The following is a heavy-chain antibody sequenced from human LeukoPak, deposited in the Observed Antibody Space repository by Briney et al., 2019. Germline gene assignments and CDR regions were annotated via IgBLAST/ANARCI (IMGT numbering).Heavy chain of an antibody. CDR2: ISSSSSYI. D-gene: IGHD2/OR15-2a*01. CDR1: GFTFSSYE. Sequence: GGSLRLSCAASGFTFSSYEMNWVRQAPGKGLEWVSSISSSSSYIYYADSVKGRFTISRDNAKNSLYLQMNSLRAEDTAVYYCARDRLISTSEPLDVWGKGTTVTISS. V-gene: IGHV3-21*01. CDR3: ARDRLISTSEPLDV. J-gene: IGHJ6*04.